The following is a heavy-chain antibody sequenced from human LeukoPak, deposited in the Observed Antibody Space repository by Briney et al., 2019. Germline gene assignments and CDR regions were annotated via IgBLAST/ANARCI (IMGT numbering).Heavy chain of an antibody. CDR3: AKDRGIFGVVIIFPPDY. D-gene: IGHD3-3*01. J-gene: IGHJ4*02. CDR2: IRYDGSNK. Sequence: PGGSLRLSCAASGFTFSSYGMHWVRQAPGKGLEWVAFIRYDGSNKYYADSVKGRFTISRDNSKNTLYLQMNSLRAEDTAVYYCAKDRGIFGVVIIFPPDYWGQGTLVTVSS. CDR1: GFTFSSYG. V-gene: IGHV3-30*02.